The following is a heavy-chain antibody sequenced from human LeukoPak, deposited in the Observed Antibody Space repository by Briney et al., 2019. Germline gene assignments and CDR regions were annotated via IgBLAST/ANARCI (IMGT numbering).Heavy chain of an antibody. D-gene: IGHD3-16*02. CDR3: ARYRDFATLDY. J-gene: IGHJ4*02. V-gene: IGHV4-4*09. Sequence: PSETLSLTCTVSGGSISSYYWSWIRQPPGKGLEWIGYIYTSGSTNYNPSLKSRVTISVDTSQNQFSLKLSSVTAADTAVYYCARYRDFATLDYWGQGTLVTVSS. CDR1: GGSISSYY. CDR2: IYTSGST.